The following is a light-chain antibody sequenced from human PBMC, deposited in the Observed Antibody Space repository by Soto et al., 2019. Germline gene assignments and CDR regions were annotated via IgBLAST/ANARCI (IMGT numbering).Light chain of an antibody. Sequence: EIVLTQSPGTLSLSPGERATLSCRASQSVTNNYVAWYQQKPGQTPRLLIYAASSRATGIPDRFSGSGSGTDFTLTISGLEPEDFAVYYCQQYGSSVRTFGQGTKLEMK. V-gene: IGKV3-20*01. CDR3: QQYGSSVRT. CDR2: AAS. CDR1: QSVTNNY. J-gene: IGKJ1*01.